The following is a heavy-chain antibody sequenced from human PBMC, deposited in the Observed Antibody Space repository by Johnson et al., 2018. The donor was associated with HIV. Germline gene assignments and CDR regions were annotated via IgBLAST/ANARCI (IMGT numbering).Heavy chain of an antibody. Sequence: QVQLVESGGDMVQPGRSLRLSCVASGFTLSTYAMHWVRQAPGKGLEWVAVISSDGSNKYYADSVKGRFTISRDNSRNTLYLQVNSLRADDTAVYYCAKWWFRELLPNAFDLWGQGTMVTVSS. CDR3: AKWWFRELLPNAFDL. D-gene: IGHD3-10*01. V-gene: IGHV3-30*18. J-gene: IGHJ3*01. CDR2: ISSDGSNK. CDR1: GFTLSTYA.